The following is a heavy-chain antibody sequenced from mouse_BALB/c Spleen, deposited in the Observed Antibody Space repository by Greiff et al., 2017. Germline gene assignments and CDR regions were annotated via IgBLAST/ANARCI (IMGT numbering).Heavy chain of an antibody. Sequence: EVQRVESGGDLVKPGGSLKLSCAASGFTFSSYGMSWVRQTPDKRLEWVATISSGGSYTYYPDSVKGRFTISRDNAKNTLYLQMSSLKSEDTAMYYCARRDYDRGYYAMDYWGQGTSVTVSS. D-gene: IGHD2-4*01. CDR2: ISSGGSYT. V-gene: IGHV5-6*01. CDR3: ARRDYDRGYYAMDY. J-gene: IGHJ4*01. CDR1: GFTFSSYG.